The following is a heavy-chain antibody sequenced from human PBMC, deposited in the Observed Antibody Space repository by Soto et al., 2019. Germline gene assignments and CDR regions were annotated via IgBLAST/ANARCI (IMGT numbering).Heavy chain of an antibody. V-gene: IGHV3-48*01. CDR2: ISSSSSTI. CDR3: ARDYGDDYFDY. D-gene: IGHD4-17*01. J-gene: IGHJ4*02. Sequence: PGGSLRLSCAASGFTFSSYSMNWVRQAPGKGLEWVSYISSSSSTIYYADSVKGRFTISRDNAKNSLYLQMNSLRAEDTAVYYCARDYGDDYFDYWGQGTLVTVSS. CDR1: GFTFSSYS.